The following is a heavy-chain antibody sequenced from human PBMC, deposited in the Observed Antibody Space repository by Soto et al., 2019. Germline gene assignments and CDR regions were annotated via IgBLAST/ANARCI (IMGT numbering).Heavy chain of an antibody. CDR1: GVSFNSYF. CDR3: TTSGRTWPDSFDF. Sequence: PSGTLSLTCAAYGVSFNSYFLNWVRQPPGKGLEWIGEATPYGRYNYNPAINRRVTISKDTSNNQFSLEVRPLTAADTAVYYCTTSGRTWPDSFDFWGQGAMVTVSS. J-gene: IGHJ3*01. V-gene: IGHV4-34*01. CDR2: ATPYGRY.